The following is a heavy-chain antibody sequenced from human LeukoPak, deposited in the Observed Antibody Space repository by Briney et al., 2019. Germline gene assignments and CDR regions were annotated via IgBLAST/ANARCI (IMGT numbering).Heavy chain of an antibody. Sequence: PGGSLRLSCAASGFTFSSYAMSWVRQGPGKGLEWVSGISMTGASTYYTDSVKGRFTISRDNSKKTLYLQMSSLRAEDTAVYYCAKDPFVFESGSYLIDYWGQGTLVTVSS. J-gene: IGHJ4*02. V-gene: IGHV3-23*01. CDR1: GFTFSSYA. CDR3: AKDPFVFESGSYLIDY. D-gene: IGHD1-26*01. CDR2: ISMTGAST.